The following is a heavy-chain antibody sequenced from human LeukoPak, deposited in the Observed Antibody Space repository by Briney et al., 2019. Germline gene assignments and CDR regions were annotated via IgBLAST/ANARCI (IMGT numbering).Heavy chain of an antibody. CDR2: ISGSGGST. J-gene: IGHJ4*02. CDR3: ARDGGDYGSGSYYAY. D-gene: IGHD3-10*01. V-gene: IGHV3-23*01. Sequence: GGTLRLSCAASGFTFSSYGMSWVRQAPGKGLEWVSAISGSGGSTYYADSVKGRFTISRGNAKKSLYLQMDSLRAEDTAVYYCARDGGDYGSGSYYAYWGQGTLVTVSS. CDR1: GFTFSSYG.